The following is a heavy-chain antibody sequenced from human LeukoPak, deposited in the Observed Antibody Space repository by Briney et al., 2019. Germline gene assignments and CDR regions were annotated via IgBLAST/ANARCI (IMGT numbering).Heavy chain of an antibody. CDR3: AKAPGGGSSWYKYAFDI. V-gene: IGHV3-23*01. Sequence: PGGSLRLSCAASGFTFSSYAMSWVRQAPGKGLEWGSAISGSGGSTYYADSVKGRFTISRDNSKNTLYLQMNSLRAEDTAVYYCAKAPGGGSSWYKYAFDIWGQGTMVTVSS. CDR2: ISGSGGST. D-gene: IGHD6-13*01. J-gene: IGHJ3*02. CDR1: GFTFSSYA.